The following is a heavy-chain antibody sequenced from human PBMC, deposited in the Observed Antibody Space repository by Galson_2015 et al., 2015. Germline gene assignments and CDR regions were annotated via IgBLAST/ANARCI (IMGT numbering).Heavy chain of an antibody. CDR1: GFTFSSYS. D-gene: IGHD3-3*01. CDR2: IIPTSDTI. J-gene: IGHJ6*02. Sequence: SLRLSCAASGFTFSSYSMNWVRQSPGKGLEWLSYIIPTSDTIYYADSVKGRFTISRDNGRNSLYLQMNSLRDEDTAVYYCARDKSVYECWSGYGPGGMDCWGERTTVTVSS. CDR3: ARDKSVYECWSGYGPGGMDC. V-gene: IGHV3-48*02.